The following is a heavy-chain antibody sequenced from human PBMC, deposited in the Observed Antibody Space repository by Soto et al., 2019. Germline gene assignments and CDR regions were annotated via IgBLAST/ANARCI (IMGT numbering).Heavy chain of an antibody. CDR1: GCTFSSYA. J-gene: IGHJ4*02. CDR2: ISGSGGST. V-gene: IGHV3-23*01. D-gene: IGHD2-8*01. CDR3: AKCKWNYFDY. Sequence: GALRRTCTASGCTFSSYAMSWVRQAPGKGLEWVSAISGSGGSTYYADSVKGRFTISRDNSKNTLYLQMNSLRAEDTDVYYCAKCKWNYFDYWGQGTPVTVSS.